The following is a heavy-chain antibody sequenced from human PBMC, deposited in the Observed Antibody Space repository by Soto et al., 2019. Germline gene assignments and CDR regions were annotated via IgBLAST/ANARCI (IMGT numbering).Heavy chain of an antibody. CDR1: GGSISSSSYY. Sequence: SETLSLTCTVSGGSISSSSYYWGWIRQPPGKGLEWIGSIYYSGSTYYNPSLKSRVTISVDTSKNQFSLKLSSVTAADTAVYYCARRLAYCGGDCLRSNEKYYYYGMDVWGQGTTVTVSS. D-gene: IGHD2-21*02. J-gene: IGHJ6*02. V-gene: IGHV4-39*01. CDR3: ARRLAYCGGDCLRSNEKYYYYGMDV. CDR2: IYYSGST.